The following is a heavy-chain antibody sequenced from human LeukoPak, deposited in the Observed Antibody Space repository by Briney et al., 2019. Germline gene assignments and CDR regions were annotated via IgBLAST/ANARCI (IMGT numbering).Heavy chain of an antibody. CDR3: ARDVGVAVYYMDV. Sequence: ASVKVSCKASGYTFTSYHMRWVRQAPGQGLEWMGIINPSGGSTSYAQKFQGRVSVTRDTSTSTVYMELSSLRSEDTAVYYCARDVGVAVYYMDVWGKGTTVTVSS. J-gene: IGHJ6*03. V-gene: IGHV1-46*01. D-gene: IGHD2-15*01. CDR1: GYTFTSYH. CDR2: INPSGGST.